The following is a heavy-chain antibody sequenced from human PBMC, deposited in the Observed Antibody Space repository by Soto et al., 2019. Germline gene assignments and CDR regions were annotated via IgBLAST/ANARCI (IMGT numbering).Heavy chain of an antibody. CDR2: MNPNSGNT. CDR3: ARWPDGYYYYGMDV. V-gene: IGHV1-8*01. CDR1: GYTFTSYD. Sequence: QVQLVQSGAEVKKPGASVKVSCKASGYTFTSYDINWVRQATGQGLEWMGWMNPNSGNTGYAQKFQGRVTMTRNTSISTAYMELSSMRSEDTAVYYCARWPDGYYYYGMDVWGQGTTVTVSS. J-gene: IGHJ6*02.